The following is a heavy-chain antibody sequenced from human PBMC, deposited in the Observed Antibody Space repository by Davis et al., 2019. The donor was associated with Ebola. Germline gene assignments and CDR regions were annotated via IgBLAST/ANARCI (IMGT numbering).Heavy chain of an antibody. Sequence: HTGGSLRLSCAVSGFTFSTYWMHWVRHAPGKGLVWVSRINGDGSSTIYADSVRGRFTISRDNAKNTLYLQMNSLRVEDTAVYYCARGTWNWNDVLGYWGQGILVTVSS. D-gene: IGHD1-1*01. CDR3: ARGTWNWNDVLGY. CDR1: GFTFSTYW. J-gene: IGHJ4*02. CDR2: INGDGSST. V-gene: IGHV3-74*01.